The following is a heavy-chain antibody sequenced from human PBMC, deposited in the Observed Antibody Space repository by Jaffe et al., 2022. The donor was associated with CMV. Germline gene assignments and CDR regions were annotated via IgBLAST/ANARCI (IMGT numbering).Heavy chain of an antibody. CDR3: ARGGDPDVYSSSWWDGAFDI. CDR2: IYHSGST. CDR1: GGSISSSNW. D-gene: IGHD6-13*01. V-gene: IGHV4-4*02. Sequence: QVQLQESGPGLVKPSGTLSLTCAVSGGSISSSNWWSWVRQPPGKGLEWIGEIYHSGSTNYNPSLKSRVTISVDKSKNQFSLKLSSVTAADTAVYYCARGGDPDVYSSSWWDGAFDIWGQGTMVTVSS. J-gene: IGHJ3*02.